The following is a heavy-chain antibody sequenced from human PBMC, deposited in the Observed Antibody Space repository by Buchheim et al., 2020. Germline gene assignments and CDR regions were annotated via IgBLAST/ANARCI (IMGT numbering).Heavy chain of an antibody. CDR1: GGSVSSGSYY. Sequence: QVQLQESGPGLVKPSETLSLTCTVSGGSVSSGSYYWSWIRQPPGKGLEWIGYIYYSGSTNYNPSLKSRVTISVDTSKNQFSLKLSSVTAADTAVYYCARVDIAAAVYDFDYWGQGTL. D-gene: IGHD6-13*01. V-gene: IGHV4-61*01. CDR3: ARVDIAAAVYDFDY. J-gene: IGHJ4*02. CDR2: IYYSGST.